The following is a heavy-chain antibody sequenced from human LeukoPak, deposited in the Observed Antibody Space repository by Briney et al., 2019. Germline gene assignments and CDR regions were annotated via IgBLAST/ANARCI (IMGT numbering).Heavy chain of an antibody. CDR1: GFTFSIYS. V-gene: IGHV3-21*01. J-gene: IGHJ6*04. CDR3: AELGITMIGGV. D-gene: IGHD3-10*02. CDR2: ITGNSNYI. Sequence: GGSLRLSCAASGFTFSIYSINWVRQAPGKGLEWVSFITGNSNYIYYADSVKGRFTISRDNAKNSLYLQMNSPRAEDTAVYYCAELGITMIGGVWGKGTTVTISS.